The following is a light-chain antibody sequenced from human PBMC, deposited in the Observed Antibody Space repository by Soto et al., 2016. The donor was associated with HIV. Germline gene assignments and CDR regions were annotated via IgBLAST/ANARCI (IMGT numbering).Light chain of an antibody. J-gene: IGKJ1*01. CDR1: QRIKTW. Sequence: DIQMTQSPSTLSASVGDRVIITCRASQRIKTWLGWFQQKPGKVPTLLIYKASTLRSGVPSRFSGSGSGTEFTLTITTLQTDDVATYYCQQYNVYPWTFGQGTKVEVK. CDR3: QQYNVYPWT. CDR2: KAS. V-gene: IGKV1-5*03.